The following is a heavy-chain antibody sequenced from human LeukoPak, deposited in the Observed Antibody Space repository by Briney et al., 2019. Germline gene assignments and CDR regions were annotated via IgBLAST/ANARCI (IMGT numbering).Heavy chain of an antibody. CDR1: GVSFASGEYY. J-gene: IGHJ3*02. V-gene: IGHV4-30-4*08. CDR2: VSYTGST. Sequence: PSETLSLTCTVSGVSFASGEYYWSWVRQSPGNGLEWIGTVSYTGSTDYNPSLKSRVNMSVDNSKSPFSLRLSSVTAADTAVYFCASPADGGPFHMWGQGTMVTVSS. D-gene: IGHD6-19*01. CDR3: ASPADGGPFHM.